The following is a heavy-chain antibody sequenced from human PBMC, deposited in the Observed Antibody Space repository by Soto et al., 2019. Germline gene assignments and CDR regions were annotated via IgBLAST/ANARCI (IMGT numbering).Heavy chain of an antibody. CDR3: ARTYYDSSGYYGRYFDY. CDR1: GFSLSNARMG. V-gene: IGHV2-26*01. CDR2: IFSNDEK. D-gene: IGHD3-22*01. J-gene: IGHJ4*02. Sequence: ESGPTLVNPTETLTLTCTVSGFSLSNARMGVSWIRQPPGKALEWLAHIFSNDEKSYSTSLKSRLTISKDTSKSQVVLTMTNMDPVDTATYYCARTYYDSSGYYGRYFDYWGQGTLVTAPQ.